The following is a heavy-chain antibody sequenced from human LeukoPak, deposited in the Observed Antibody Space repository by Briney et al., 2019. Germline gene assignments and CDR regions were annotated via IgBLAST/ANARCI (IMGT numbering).Heavy chain of an antibody. D-gene: IGHD1-26*01. CDR3: ARGEYSGSTYYFDY. CDR2: INHSGST. J-gene: IGHJ4*02. Sequence: SETLSLTCAVSGGSIRNSSFYWGWIRQPPGKGLEWIGEINHSGSTNYNPSLKSRVTISVDTSKNQFSLKLSSVTAADTAVYYCARGEYSGSTYYFDYWGQGTLVTVSS. V-gene: IGHV4-39*07. CDR1: GGSIRNSSFY.